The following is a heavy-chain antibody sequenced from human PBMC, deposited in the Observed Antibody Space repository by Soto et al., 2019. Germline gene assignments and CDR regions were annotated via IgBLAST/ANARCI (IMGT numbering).Heavy chain of an antibody. CDR2: IIPIFGTA. CDR3: ARVGYYDSSGPVPY. CDR1: GGTFSSYA. D-gene: IGHD3-22*01. Sequence: QVQLVQSGAEVKKPGSSVKVSCKASGGTFSSYAISWVRQAPGQGLEWMGGIIPIFGTANYAQKFQGRVTSTADKATSRAYLEVSSLRSEDTAVDYCARVGYYDSSGPVPYWGQGTLVTVSS. J-gene: IGHJ4*02. V-gene: IGHV1-69*06.